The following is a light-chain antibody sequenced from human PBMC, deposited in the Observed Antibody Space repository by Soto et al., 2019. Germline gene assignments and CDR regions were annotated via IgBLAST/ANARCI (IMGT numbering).Light chain of an antibody. CDR2: RAS. CDR3: QQYNSYSVT. V-gene: IGKV1-5*03. Sequence: DIQMTQSPSTLSASVGDRVTITCRASQDIGTWLAWYQQKPEKAPKVLIYRASHLESGVPSRFSGSGSGTEFTLTISSLQPDDFATYYCQQYNSYSVTFGQGTKVDIK. CDR1: QDIGTW. J-gene: IGKJ1*01.